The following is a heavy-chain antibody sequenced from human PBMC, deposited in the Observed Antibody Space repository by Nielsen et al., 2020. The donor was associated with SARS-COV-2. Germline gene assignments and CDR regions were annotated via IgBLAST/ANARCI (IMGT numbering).Heavy chain of an antibody. CDR3: ATTPAYWATITVTTGNFDY. CDR2: FDPEDGET. V-gene: IGHV1-24*01. D-gene: IGHD1-7*01. Sequence: ASVKVSCKVSGYTLTDLSMYWVRQAPGKGLEWMGGFDPEDGETIYAQKFQGRVAMTEDTSTDTAYMELSSLRSEDTAVYYCATTPAYWATITVTTGNFDYWGQGTLVTVSS. J-gene: IGHJ4*02. CDR1: GYTLTDLS.